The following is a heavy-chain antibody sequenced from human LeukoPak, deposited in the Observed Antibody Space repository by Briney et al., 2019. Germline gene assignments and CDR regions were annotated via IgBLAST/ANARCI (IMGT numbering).Heavy chain of an antibody. J-gene: IGHJ4*02. Sequence: PGGSLRLSCAASGFTFSSYAMSWVRQAPGKGLEWVSAISGSGGSTYYADSVKGRFTISRDNSKNTLYLQMNSLRAEDTAVYYCARLHDSSGYSDYWGQGTLVTVSS. CDR1: GFTFSSYA. V-gene: IGHV3-23*01. CDR2: ISGSGGST. CDR3: ARLHDSSGYSDY. D-gene: IGHD3-22*01.